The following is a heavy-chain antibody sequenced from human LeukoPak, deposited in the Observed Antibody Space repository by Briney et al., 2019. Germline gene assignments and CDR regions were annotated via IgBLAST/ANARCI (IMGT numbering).Heavy chain of an antibody. CDR1: GYTFTSYD. D-gene: IGHD5-24*01. Sequence: ASVKVSCKASGYTFTSYDINWVRQATGQGLECMGWMNPNSGNTGYAQKFQGRVTMTRNTSISTACMELSSLRSEDTAVYYCARDQRDGYNLGYWGQGTLVTVSS. J-gene: IGHJ4*02. CDR3: ARDQRDGYNLGY. V-gene: IGHV1-8*01. CDR2: MNPNSGNT.